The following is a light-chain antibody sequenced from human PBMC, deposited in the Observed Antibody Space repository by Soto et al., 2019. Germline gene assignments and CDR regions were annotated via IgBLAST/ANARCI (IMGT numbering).Light chain of an antibody. CDR2: GAS. Sequence: EIVLTQSPGTLSLSPGERATLSCRASQSVSQNFLAWYQQKPGQAPRLLINGASSRATGIPDRFSGSGSGTDFSLTIDRLEPEDFAVYFCQHYRSSPPTFGGGTKVAIK. J-gene: IGKJ4*01. CDR3: QHYRSSPPT. V-gene: IGKV3-20*01. CDR1: QSVSQNF.